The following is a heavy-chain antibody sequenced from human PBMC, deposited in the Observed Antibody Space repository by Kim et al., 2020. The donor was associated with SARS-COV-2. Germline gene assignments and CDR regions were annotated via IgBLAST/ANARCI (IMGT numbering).Heavy chain of an antibody. CDR1: GGTFSSYA. CDR2: IIPILGIA. CDR3: ASGLEGPDFWSGYPTDY. J-gene: IGHJ4*02. D-gene: IGHD3-3*01. Sequence: SVKVSCKASGGTFSSYAISWVRQAPGQGLEWMGRIIPILGIANYAQKFQGRVTITADKSTSTAYMELSSLRSEDTAVYYCASGLEGPDFWSGYPTDYWGQGTLVTVSS. V-gene: IGHV1-69*04.